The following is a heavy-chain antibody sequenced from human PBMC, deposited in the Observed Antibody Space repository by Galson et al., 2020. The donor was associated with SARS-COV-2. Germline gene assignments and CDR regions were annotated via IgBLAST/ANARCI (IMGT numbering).Heavy chain of an antibody. CDR1: GYSISSGYF. Sequence: SETLSLTCTVSGYSISSGYFWGWIRQPPGKGLEWMGSIYHSGSTYYNPSLKSRVTISVDTSKNQFSLKLSSVTAAATAVYYCATYSVVVVAPTPLRADYWGQGTLVTVSS. CDR3: ATYSVVVVAPTPLRADY. V-gene: IGHV4-38-2*02. CDR2: IYHSGST. D-gene: IGHD2-15*01. J-gene: IGHJ4*02.